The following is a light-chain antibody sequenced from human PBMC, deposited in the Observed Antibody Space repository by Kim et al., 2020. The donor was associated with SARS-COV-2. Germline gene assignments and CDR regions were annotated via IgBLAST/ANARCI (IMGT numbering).Light chain of an antibody. J-gene: IGLJ1*01. CDR3: ASWDDSLNGYV. CDR1: KSNIGSNA. Sequence: GQWVTISCSGSKSNIGSNAVNWYQLLPGTAPYLLIYTYNYRPSGVPDRFSGSTSGTSASLAISGLQSEDEGDYYCASWDDSLNGYVFGTGTKVTVL. CDR2: TYN. V-gene: IGLV1-44*01.